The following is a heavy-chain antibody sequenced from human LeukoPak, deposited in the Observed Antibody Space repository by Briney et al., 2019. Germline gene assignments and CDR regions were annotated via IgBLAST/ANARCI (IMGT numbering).Heavy chain of an antibody. Sequence: GGSLRLSCAASGFSFSSYAMSWVREAPGKGLEWVSAISGSGGSTCYADSVKGRFTISRDNSKNTLYLQMNSLRAEDTAVYYCADQLLWFGHDAFDIWGQGTMVTVSP. CDR2: ISGSGGST. J-gene: IGHJ3*02. CDR3: ADQLLWFGHDAFDI. CDR1: GFSFSSYA. D-gene: IGHD3-10*01. V-gene: IGHV3-23*01.